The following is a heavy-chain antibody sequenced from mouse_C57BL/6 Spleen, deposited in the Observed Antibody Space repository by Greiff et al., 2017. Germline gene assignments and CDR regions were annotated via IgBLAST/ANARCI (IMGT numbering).Heavy chain of an antibody. V-gene: IGHV1-15*01. Sequence: QVQLQQSGAELVRPGASVTLSCKASGYTFTDYEMHWVKQTPVHGLEWIGAIDPETGGTAYNQKFKGKAILTADKSSSTAYMELRSLTSEDSAVYYCTRGRRLLLRYFDVWGTGTTGTVSS. D-gene: IGHD1-1*01. CDR2: IDPETGGT. CDR1: GYTFTDYE. CDR3: TRGRRLLLRYFDV. J-gene: IGHJ1*03.